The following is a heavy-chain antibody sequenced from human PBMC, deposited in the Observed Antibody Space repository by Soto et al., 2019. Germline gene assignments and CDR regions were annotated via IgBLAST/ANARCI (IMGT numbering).Heavy chain of an antibody. CDR2: IIPILGIA. D-gene: IGHD3-10*01. CDR3: AIYYYGSSRGGDNYYYGMDV. V-gene: IGHV1-69*02. CDR1: GGTFSSYT. J-gene: IGHJ6*02. Sequence: SVKVSCKASGGTFSSYTISWVRQAPGQGLEWMGRIIPILGIANYAQKFQGRVTITADKSTSTAYMELSSLRSEDTAVYYCAIYYYGSSRGGDNYYYGMDVWG.